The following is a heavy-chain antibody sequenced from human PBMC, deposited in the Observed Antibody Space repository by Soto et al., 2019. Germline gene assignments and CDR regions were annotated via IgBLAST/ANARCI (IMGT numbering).Heavy chain of an antibody. V-gene: IGHV4-59*08. CDR1: NGSIGTNY. D-gene: IGHD3-3*01. J-gene: IGHJ4*02. Sequence: LSLTCTISNGSIGTNYWSWLRQPPGKPLEWIGHIYYSGTTNYNPSLKSRVTLSVDMSKSQFSLKLTSATAADTAVYYCARHRWTSGYYLVFDSWGQGTLVTVSS. CDR3: ARHRWTSGYYLVFDS. CDR2: IYYSGTT.